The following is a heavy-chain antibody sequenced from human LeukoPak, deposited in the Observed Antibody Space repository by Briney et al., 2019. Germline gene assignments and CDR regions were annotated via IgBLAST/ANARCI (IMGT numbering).Heavy chain of an antibody. J-gene: IGHJ4*02. CDR2: IYPRDGST. Sequence: ASVTVSCKASGYTFTSNYIHWVRQAPGQGLEWMGMIYPRDGSTSYAQKFQGRVTVTRDTSTSTVHMELSGLRSEDTAVYYCTRDQEGFDYWGQGTLVTVSS. CDR1: GYTFTSNY. V-gene: IGHV1-46*01. CDR3: TRDQEGFDY.